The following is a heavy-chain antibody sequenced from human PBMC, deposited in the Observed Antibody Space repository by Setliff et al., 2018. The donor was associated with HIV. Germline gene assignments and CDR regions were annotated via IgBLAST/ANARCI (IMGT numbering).Heavy chain of an antibody. J-gene: IGHJ3*02. V-gene: IGHV4-34*01. Sequence: SETLSLTCAVYGGPSTDHYWNWIRQSPGMGLEWIAEIHHSGRTKYNPSLKSRVTMSVDTSKNQFSLKLKSVTAADTAVYYCAREDTTGYYSLSAFDIWGQVTLVTVSS. CDR3: AREDTTGYYSLSAFDI. CDR2: IHHSGRT. D-gene: IGHD3-22*01. CDR1: GGPSTDHY.